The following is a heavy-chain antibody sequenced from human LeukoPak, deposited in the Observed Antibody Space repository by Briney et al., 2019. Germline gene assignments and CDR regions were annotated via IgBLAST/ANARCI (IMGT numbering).Heavy chain of an antibody. CDR3: ARHVLRYFDWLPNDAFDI. J-gene: IGHJ3*02. V-gene: IGHV4-34*01. D-gene: IGHD3-9*01. Sequence: PGGSLRLSCAASGFTFSSYSMNWVRQAPGKGLEWIGEINHSGSTNYNPSLKSRVTISVDTSKNQFSLKLSSVTAADTAVYYCARHVLRYFDWLPNDAFDIWGQGTMVTVSS. CDR2: INHSGST. CDR1: GFTFSSYS.